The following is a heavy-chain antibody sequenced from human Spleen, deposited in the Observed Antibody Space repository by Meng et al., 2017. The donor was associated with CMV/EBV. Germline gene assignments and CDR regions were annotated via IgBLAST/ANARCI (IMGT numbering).Heavy chain of an antibody. CDR3: ARDMYPYYYGSGNYNYFDS. CDR1: FASYY. J-gene: IGHJ4*02. V-gene: IGHV1-2*02. CDR2: INPHSGDT. D-gene: IGHD3-10*01. Sequence: FASYYIHWVRQAPGQGLEWMGSINPHSGDTNYAQIFQGRVTMTRDTSISTAYMELSRLRSDDTAVYYCARDMYPYYYGSGNYNYFDSWGQGTLVTVSS.